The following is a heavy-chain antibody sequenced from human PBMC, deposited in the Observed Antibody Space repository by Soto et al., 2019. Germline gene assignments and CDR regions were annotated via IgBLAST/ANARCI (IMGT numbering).Heavy chain of an antibody. J-gene: IGHJ6*03. CDR3: ARHVRSAYYDFWSGYPPRYYYYYMDV. D-gene: IGHD3-3*01. V-gene: IGHV5-51*01. CDR2: IYPGDSDT. Sequence: PGESLKISCKGSGYSFTNYWIGWVRQMPGKGLEWMGIIYPGDSDTRYSPSFQGQVTISADKSISTAYLQWSSLKASDTAMYYCARHVRSAYYDFWSGYPPRYYYYYMDVWGKGTTVTVSS. CDR1: GYSFTNYW.